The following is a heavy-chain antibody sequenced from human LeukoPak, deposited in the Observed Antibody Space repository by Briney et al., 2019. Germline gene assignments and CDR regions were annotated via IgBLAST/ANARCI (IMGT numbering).Heavy chain of an antibody. CDR3: ARGLSYDSSGYYYDSKYYFDY. V-gene: IGHV1-8*01. J-gene: IGHJ4*02. D-gene: IGHD3-22*01. CDR1: GYTFTSYD. Sequence: ASVKVSCKASGYTFTSYDINWVRQATGQGLEWMGWMNPNSGNTGYAQKFQGRVTMTRDMSTSTVYMELSSLRSEDTAVYYCARGLSYDSSGYYYDSKYYFDYWGQGTLVTVSS. CDR2: MNPNSGNT.